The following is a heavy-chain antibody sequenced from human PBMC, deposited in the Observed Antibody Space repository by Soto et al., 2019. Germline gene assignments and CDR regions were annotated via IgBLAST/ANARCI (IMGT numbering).Heavy chain of an antibody. CDR3: AKGDNLGPKTGYAFDT. Sequence: SQTVSLTXDISGDSVSSNTDSWNWIRQSPSIGLEWLGRTYFRSKWYNDYAVSVKSRIIINPDTSNNQFSLQLNSVTPEDTAVYFCAKGDNLGPKTGYAFDTWGQGIMVTVSS. V-gene: IGHV6-1*01. CDR2: TYFRSKWYN. J-gene: IGHJ4*02. CDR1: GDSVSSNTDS. D-gene: IGHD5-12*01.